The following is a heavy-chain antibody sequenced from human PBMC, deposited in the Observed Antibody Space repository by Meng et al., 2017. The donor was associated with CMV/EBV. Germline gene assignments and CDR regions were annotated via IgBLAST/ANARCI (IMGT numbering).Heavy chain of an antibody. D-gene: IGHD1-26*01. V-gene: IGHV3-11*06. Sequence: QVQLVESGGGLVKPGGSLSLSCAASGFTFSDYYMSWIRQAPGKGLEWVSYISSSSSYTNYADSVKGRFTISRDNAKNSLYLQMNSLRAEDTAVYYCARGSYYGVNWFDPRGPGTLVTVS. CDR3: ARGSYYGVNWFDP. CDR1: GFTFSDYY. CDR2: ISSSSSYT. J-gene: IGHJ5*02.